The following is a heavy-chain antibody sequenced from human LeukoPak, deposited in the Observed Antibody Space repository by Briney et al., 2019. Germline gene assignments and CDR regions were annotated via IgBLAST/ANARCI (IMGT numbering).Heavy chain of an antibody. V-gene: IGHV5-51*01. Sequence: GESLKFSGKGSGYSFTSYWIAWLRQMPGKGLEWMGIIYPGDSDTRYSTSFQGQVTIAADKSISTAYLQWSSLNASINAMNYCARLRSSYYDILTGYYVDYWGQGTLVTVSS. CDR3: ARLRSSYYDILTGYYVDY. CDR2: IYPGDSDT. D-gene: IGHD3-9*01. CDR1: GYSFTSYW. J-gene: IGHJ4*02.